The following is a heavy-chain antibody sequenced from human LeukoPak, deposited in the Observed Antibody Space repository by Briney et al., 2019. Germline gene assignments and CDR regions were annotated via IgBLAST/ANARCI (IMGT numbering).Heavy chain of an antibody. CDR1: GGSFSGYY. CDR3: ARSNYVWGSYRPRQSDAFDI. Sequence: ASETLSLTCAVYGGSFSGYYWSWIRQRPGKGLEWVGEINHSGSTNYNPSLKSRVSMSVDTSKNQFSLKLSSVTAADTAVYYCARSNYVWGSYRPRQSDAFDIWGQGTMVTVSS. J-gene: IGHJ3*02. V-gene: IGHV4-34*01. CDR2: INHSGST. D-gene: IGHD3-16*02.